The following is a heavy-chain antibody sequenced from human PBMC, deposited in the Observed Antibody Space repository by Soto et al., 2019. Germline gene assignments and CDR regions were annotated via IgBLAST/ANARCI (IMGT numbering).Heavy chain of an antibody. CDR3: ARPRRSSILNWFDP. D-gene: IGHD3-3*02. CDR1: GGSISSSSYY. V-gene: IGHV4-39*01. J-gene: IGHJ5*02. Sequence: SETLPLTCAVSGGSISSSSYYWGWIRQPPGKGLERIGSIYYSGSTYYNPSLKSRVTISVDTSKNHFYLKLSSVTAADTAIYYCARPRRSSILNWFDPWGQGSLFTVSS. CDR2: IYYSGST.